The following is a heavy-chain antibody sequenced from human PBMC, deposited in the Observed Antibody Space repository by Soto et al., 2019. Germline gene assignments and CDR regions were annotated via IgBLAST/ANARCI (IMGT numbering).Heavy chain of an antibody. CDR2: IYYSGST. D-gene: IGHD3-16*02. V-gene: IGHV4-59*01. J-gene: IGHJ3*02. CDR1: GGSISSYY. CDR3: ARGTYDYIWGSYRGNPDAFDI. Sequence: SETLSLTCTVSGGSISSYYWSWIRQPPGKGLEWIGYIYYSGSTNYNPSLKSRVTISVDTSKNQFSLKLSSVTAAGTAVYYCARGTYDYIWGSYRGNPDAFDIWGQGTMVTVSS.